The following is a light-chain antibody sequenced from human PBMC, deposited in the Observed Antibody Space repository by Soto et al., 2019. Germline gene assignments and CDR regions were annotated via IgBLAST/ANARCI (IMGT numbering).Light chain of an antibody. CDR3: QKRSYWLT. V-gene: IGKV3-11*01. CDR1: QIVSSY. CDR2: DAS. Sequence: EIVLTQSPATLSLSPGERATLSCRASQIVSSYLAWYQQKPGQAPRLLTYDASNRATGIPARFSGSGSGTDFTLTISSLEPEDFAVYYCQKRSYWLTFGEGTKVDIK. J-gene: IGKJ4*01.